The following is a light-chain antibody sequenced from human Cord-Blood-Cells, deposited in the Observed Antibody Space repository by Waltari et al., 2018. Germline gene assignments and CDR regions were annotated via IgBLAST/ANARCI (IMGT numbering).Light chain of an antibody. J-gene: IGLJ3*02. V-gene: IGLV2-14*03. CDR3: SSYTSSSTLV. Sequence: QSALPQPASVSGSPGQSITISCTGTRSDVGGYNYVSWYQQHPGKAPKLTIYDVSNRPSGVSNCFSGSKSGNTASLTISGLQAEDEADYYCSSYTSSSTLVFGGGTKLTVL. CDR1: RSDVGGYNY. CDR2: DVS.